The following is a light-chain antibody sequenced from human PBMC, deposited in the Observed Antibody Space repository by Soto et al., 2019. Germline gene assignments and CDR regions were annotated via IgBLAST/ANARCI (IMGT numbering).Light chain of an antibody. J-gene: IGKJ5*01. CDR1: QSISDT. CDR2: GAS. Sequence: EIVMTQYTATLSVSPGGRATLSCRASQSISDTLAWYQQKPGQAPRLLIHGASTRATGVPARFSGGGSGTEFTLTITSLQSEDFAVYWCQQYNNWPLTFGPGTRLEV. V-gene: IGKV3D-15*01. CDR3: QQYNNWPLT.